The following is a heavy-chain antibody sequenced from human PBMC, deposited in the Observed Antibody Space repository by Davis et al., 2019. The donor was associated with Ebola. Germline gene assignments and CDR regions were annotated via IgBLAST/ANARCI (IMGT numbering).Heavy chain of an antibody. CDR2: INPYSGGT. CDR1: GYTFTGHY. V-gene: IGHV1-2*06. Sequence: ASVKVSCKASGYTFTGHYMHWVRQAPGQGLEWMGRINPYSGGTNYAQKFQGRVTMTRDTSISTAYMELSRLRSDDTAVYYCARVIAARRQHFQHWGQGTLVTVSS. CDR3: ARVIAARRQHFQH. J-gene: IGHJ1*01. D-gene: IGHD6-6*01.